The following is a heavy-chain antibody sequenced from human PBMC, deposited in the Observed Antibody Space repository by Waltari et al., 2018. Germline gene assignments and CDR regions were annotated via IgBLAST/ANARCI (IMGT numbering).Heavy chain of an antibody. CDR1: GGTFSSYA. CDR2: IIPIFGTA. CDR3: AINTVVVPAAIPYNWFDP. V-gene: IGHV1-69*01. J-gene: IGHJ5*02. Sequence: QVQLVQSGAEVKKPGSSVKVSCKASGGTFSSYAISWVRQAPGQGLEWMGGIIPIFGTANYAQKFQGRVTITADESTSTAYMELSSLRSEDTAVYYCAINTVVVPAAIPYNWFDPWGQGTLVTVSS. D-gene: IGHD2-2*01.